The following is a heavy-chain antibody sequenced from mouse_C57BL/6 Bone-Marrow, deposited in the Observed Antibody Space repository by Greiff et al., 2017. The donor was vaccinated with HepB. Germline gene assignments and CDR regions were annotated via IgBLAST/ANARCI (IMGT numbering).Heavy chain of an antibody. D-gene: IGHD1-1*02. CDR2: IRSKSNNYAT. CDR1: GFSFNTYA. CDR3: VILWGVDYAMDY. Sequence: EVQLVESGGGLVQPKGSLKLSCAASGFSFNTYAMTWVRQAPGKGLEWVASIRSKSNNYATYYADTVKDRFTISRDDSESMLYLQMNNLKTEDTAMDCCVILWGVDYAMDYWGQGTSVTVSS. V-gene: IGHV10-1*01. J-gene: IGHJ4*01.